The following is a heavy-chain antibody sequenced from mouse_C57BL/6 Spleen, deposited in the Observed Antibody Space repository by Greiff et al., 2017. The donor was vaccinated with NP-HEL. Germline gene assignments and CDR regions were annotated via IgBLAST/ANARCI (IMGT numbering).Heavy chain of an antibody. V-gene: IGHV5-4*01. J-gene: IGHJ3*01. CDR1: GFTFSSYA. CDR2: ISDGGSYT. Sequence: EVQVVESGGGLVKPGGSLKLSCAASGFTFSSYAMSWVRQTPEKRLEWVATISDGGSYTYYPDNVKGRFTISRDNAKNNLYLRMRHLKSEDTAMYYCERDDNWDSFAYWGQGTLVTVSA. D-gene: IGHD4-1*02. CDR3: ERDDNWDSFAY.